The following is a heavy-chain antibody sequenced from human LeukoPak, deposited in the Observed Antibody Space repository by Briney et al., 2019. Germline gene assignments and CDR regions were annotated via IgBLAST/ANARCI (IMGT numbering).Heavy chain of an antibody. CDR1: GYSISSGYY. Sequence: SETLSLTCTVSGYSISSGYYWGWIRQPPGKGLEWIGSIYHSGSTYYNPSLKSRVTISVDTSKNQFSLKLSSVTAADTAVYYCASYSSGWYDIDYWGQGTLVTVSS. J-gene: IGHJ4*02. CDR2: IYHSGST. D-gene: IGHD6-19*01. V-gene: IGHV4-38-2*02. CDR3: ASYSSGWYDIDY.